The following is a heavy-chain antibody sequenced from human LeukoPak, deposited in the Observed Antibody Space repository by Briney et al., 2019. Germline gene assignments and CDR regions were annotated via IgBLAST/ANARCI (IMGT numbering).Heavy chain of an antibody. Sequence: GASVKASCKASGYSFTSYGISWVRQAPGQGLEWMGWISAYNGNTYYAQKFQGRVTMTTDTSTSTAYMELRSLTSDDTAVFYCARARQFIVVVNKNYYGMDVWGQGTTVTVSS. D-gene: IGHD2-21*01. J-gene: IGHJ6*02. CDR2: ISAYNGNT. CDR1: GYSFTSYG. V-gene: IGHV1-18*01. CDR3: ARARQFIVVVNKNYYGMDV.